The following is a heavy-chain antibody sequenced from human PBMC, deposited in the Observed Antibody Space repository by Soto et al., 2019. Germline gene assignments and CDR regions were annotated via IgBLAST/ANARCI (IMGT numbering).Heavy chain of an antibody. V-gene: IGHV4-34*01. CDR3: AADYYDRLSFDY. D-gene: IGHD3-22*01. CDR2: INHSGST. Sequence: PSETLSLTCAVYGGSFSGYYWSWIRQPPGKGLEWIGEINHSGSTNYNPSLKSRVTISVDTSKNQFSLKLSSVTAADTAVYYCAADYYDRLSFDYWGQGTLVTVSS. J-gene: IGHJ4*02. CDR1: GGSFSGYY.